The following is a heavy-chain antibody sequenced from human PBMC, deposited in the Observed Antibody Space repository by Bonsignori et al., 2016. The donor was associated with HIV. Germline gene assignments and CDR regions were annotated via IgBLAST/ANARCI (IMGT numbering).Heavy chain of an antibody. J-gene: IGHJ5*02. V-gene: IGHV4-34*01. D-gene: IGHD1-26*01. Sequence: QVQLQQWGAGLLKPSETLSLTCAVYGGSFSAYYWSWIRQSPGKGRGGGLGKVNHSGSTNYNPSLKSRVTISIDTSKNQFSLKLNSVTAADTAVYYCARLHIVGALALVYRYWFDPWGQGTLVTVSS. CDR2: VNHSGST. CDR3: ARLHIVGALALVYRYWFDP. CDR1: GGSFSAYY.